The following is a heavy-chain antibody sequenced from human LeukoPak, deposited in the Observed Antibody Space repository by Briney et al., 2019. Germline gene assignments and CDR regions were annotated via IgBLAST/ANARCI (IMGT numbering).Heavy chain of an antibody. CDR2: INSDGIST. J-gene: IGHJ4*02. D-gene: IGHD4-17*01. Sequence: GGSLRLSCAATAFTFSSYWMHLVRQARGKRMVWVSRINSDGISTSYADSVKGRFTISRDNAKNTLYLQMNSLRAEDTAVYYCAKGGATVIDYWGQGTLVTVSS. CDR3: AKGGATVIDY. CDR1: AFTFSSYW. V-gene: IGHV3-74*01.